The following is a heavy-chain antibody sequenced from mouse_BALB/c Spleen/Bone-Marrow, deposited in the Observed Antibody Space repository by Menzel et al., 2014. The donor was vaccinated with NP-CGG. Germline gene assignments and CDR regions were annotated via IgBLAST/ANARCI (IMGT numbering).Heavy chain of an antibody. CDR1: GYTFTDYY. D-gene: IGHD3-1*01. Sequence: QVQLKESGPRQVKPGASVKISCKASGYTFTDYYINWVKQKPGQGLEWIGWIYPGSGSTKYNEKFKGKATLTVDTSSSTAYMQLSSLTSEDTAVYFCANLGRYAMDYWGQGTSVTVSS. V-gene: IGHV1-84*02. J-gene: IGHJ4*01. CDR2: IYPGSGST. CDR3: ANLGRYAMDY.